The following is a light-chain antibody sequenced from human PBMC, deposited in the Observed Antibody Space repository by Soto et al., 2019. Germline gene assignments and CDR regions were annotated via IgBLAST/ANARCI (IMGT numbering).Light chain of an antibody. CDR3: SSYTSGSTLYV. CDR1: SSDVGSYNY. J-gene: IGLJ1*01. CDR2: ASS. Sequence: QSALTQPASVSGSPGQSITISCTGTSSDVGSYNYVSWYQHHPGKAPRLMIYASSNRPSGVSHRFSGSRSGNTAPLTISGLQAEDEADYYCSSYTSGSTLYVFGTGTKVTAL. V-gene: IGLV2-14*01.